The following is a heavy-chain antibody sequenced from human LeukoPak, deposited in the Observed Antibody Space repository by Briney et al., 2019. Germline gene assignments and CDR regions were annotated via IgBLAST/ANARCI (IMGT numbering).Heavy chain of an antibody. Sequence: GGSLRLSCAASGFTFSSYAMSWVRQAPGKVLEWVSAIINSGAGTYYADSVKGRFTISRDNAKNSLFLQLNSLRAEDTAVYYCARDKGSGSYYPFDYWGQGTLVTVSS. CDR1: GFTFSSYA. CDR3: ARDKGSGSYYPFDY. CDR2: IINSGAGT. J-gene: IGHJ4*02. D-gene: IGHD3-10*01. V-gene: IGHV3-23*01.